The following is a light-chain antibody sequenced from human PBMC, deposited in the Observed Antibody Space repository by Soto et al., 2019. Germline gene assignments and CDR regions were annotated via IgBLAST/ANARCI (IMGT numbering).Light chain of an antibody. CDR1: QSVSSRS. CDR2: GAS. CDR3: QQYGSSPRT. Sequence: EIVLTQSPGTLSLYPGDSAALSCRASQSVSSRSLAWYQQKRGQAPRLLIHGASNRATGIPDRFSGSGSGTDFTLTISRLEPEDFAVYYCQQYGSSPRTFGRGTKVKV. V-gene: IGKV3-20*01. J-gene: IGKJ4*02.